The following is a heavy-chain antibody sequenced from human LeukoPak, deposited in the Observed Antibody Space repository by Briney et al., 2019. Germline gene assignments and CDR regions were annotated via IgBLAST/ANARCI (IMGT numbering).Heavy chain of an antibody. CDR1: GFTFSNYA. J-gene: IGHJ4*02. V-gene: IGHV3-30-3*01. CDR2: ISYDGSDK. D-gene: IGHD6-19*01. CDR3: ARDWGRRYSSGWYGDFDY. Sequence: GGSLRLSCAASGFTFSNYAMHWVREAPGKGLEWVAVISYDGSDKYYADSVKGRFTISRDNSKNTLYLQMNSLRPEDTAVYYCARDWGRRYSSGWYGDFDYWGQGTLVSVSS.